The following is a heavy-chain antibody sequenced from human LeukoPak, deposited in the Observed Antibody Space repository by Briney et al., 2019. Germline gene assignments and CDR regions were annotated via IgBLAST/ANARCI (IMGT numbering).Heavy chain of an antibody. CDR3: ARCSRVVAGRPFLPGVLALLSQCDNWFDP. Sequence: GASVKVSCKASGYTFTSYDINWVRQATGQGLEWMGWMNPNSGNTGYAQKFQGRVTMTRNTSISTAYMELSSLRSEDTAVYYCARCSRVVAGRPFLPGVLALLSQCDNWFDPWGQGTLVTVSS. J-gene: IGHJ5*02. V-gene: IGHV1-8*01. CDR1: GYTFTSYD. D-gene: IGHD2-15*01. CDR2: MNPNSGNT.